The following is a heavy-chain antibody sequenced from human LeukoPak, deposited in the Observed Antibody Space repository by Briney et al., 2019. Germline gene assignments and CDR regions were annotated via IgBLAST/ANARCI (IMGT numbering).Heavy chain of an antibody. V-gene: IGHV3-23*01. D-gene: IGHD3-22*01. J-gene: IGHJ4*02. CDR2: ISGSGGST. CDR3: XXXXYXXXXGYFDX. Sequence: GGSLRLSCAASGFTFSSYAMSWVRQAPGKGLEWVSAISGSGGSTYYADSVKGRFTISRDNSKNTLYLQINSLRTQDTAVYYXXXXXYXXXXGYFDXXXQXTLVTVXS. CDR1: GFTFSSYA.